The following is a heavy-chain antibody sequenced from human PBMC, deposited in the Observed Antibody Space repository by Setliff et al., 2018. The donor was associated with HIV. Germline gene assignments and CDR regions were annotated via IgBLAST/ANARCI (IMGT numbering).Heavy chain of an antibody. J-gene: IGHJ5*02. V-gene: IGHV4-38-2*02. D-gene: IGHD6-13*01. CDR3: ARIGSGWSVGWFDP. Sequence: PSETLSLTCTVSGSSISSNYYWAWIRQAPGKGLEWIGCIDASANTYYIPSLKSRATISIDTSKNQLSLKLRFVTAADTAVYYCARIGSGWSVGWFDPWGQGTLVTVS. CDR2: IDASANT. CDR1: GSSISSNYY.